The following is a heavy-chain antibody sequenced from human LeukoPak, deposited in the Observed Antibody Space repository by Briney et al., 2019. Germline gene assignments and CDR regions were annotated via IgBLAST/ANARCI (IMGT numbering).Heavy chain of an antibody. D-gene: IGHD3-10*01. CDR1: GFTFSSYA. Sequence: GRSLRLSCAASGFTFSSYAMHWARQAPGKGLEWVAVISYDGSNKYYADSVKGRLTISRDNSKNTLYLQMNSLRAEDTAVYYCARDRQGVGPLDCWGQATLVTVSS. CDR3: ARDRQGVGPLDC. V-gene: IGHV3-30*04. CDR2: ISYDGSNK. J-gene: IGHJ4*02.